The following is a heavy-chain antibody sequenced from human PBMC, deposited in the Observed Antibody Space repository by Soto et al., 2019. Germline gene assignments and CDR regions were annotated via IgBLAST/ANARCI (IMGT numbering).Heavy chain of an antibody. D-gene: IGHD2-15*01. CDR2: INRSGST. J-gene: IGHJ6*02. CDR1: GGSSSGYY. V-gene: IGHV4-34*01. Sequence: SETLSLTCAVYGGSSSGYYWSWIRQPPGKGLEWIGEINRSGSTNYNPSLKSRVTISVDTSKNQFSLKLSSVTAADTAVYYCARGSCGGSCYFYYYYGMDVWGQGTTVTVSS. CDR3: ARGSCGGSCYFYYYYGMDV.